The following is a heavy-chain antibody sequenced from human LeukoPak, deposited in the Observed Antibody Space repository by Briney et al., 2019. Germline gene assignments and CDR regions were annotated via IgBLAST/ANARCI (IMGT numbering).Heavy chain of an antibody. CDR2: VKQDGAEK. Sequence: PGGSLRLSCEASGFTFRDYWMTWVRQAPGKGLEWVANVKQDGAEKFYVDSVKGRFTISRDNGKNSLYLQMNSLRVEDTALYYCATSLDTAAGPYWGRGTLVTVSS. J-gene: IGHJ4*02. D-gene: IGHD5-18*01. CDR3: ATSLDTAAGPY. V-gene: IGHV3-7*01. CDR1: GFTFRDYW.